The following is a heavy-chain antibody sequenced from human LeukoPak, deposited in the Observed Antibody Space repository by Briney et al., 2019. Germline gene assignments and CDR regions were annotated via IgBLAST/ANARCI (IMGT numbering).Heavy chain of an antibody. CDR3: ARALDYCSSTSCPFDY. D-gene: IGHD2-2*01. V-gene: IGHV1-69*05. CDR2: IIPIFGTA. Sequence: SVKVSCKASGGTFSSYAICWVRQAPGQGLEWMGGIIPIFGTANYAQKFQGRVTITTDESTSTAYMELSSLRSEDTAVYYCARALDYCSSTSCPFDYWGQGTLVTVSS. J-gene: IGHJ4*02. CDR1: GGTFSSYA.